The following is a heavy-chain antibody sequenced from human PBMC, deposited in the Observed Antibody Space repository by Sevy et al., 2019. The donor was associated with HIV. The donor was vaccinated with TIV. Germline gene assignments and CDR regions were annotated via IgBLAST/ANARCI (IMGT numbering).Heavy chain of an antibody. D-gene: IGHD5-12*01. CDR2: ISYDGSNK. CDR1: GFTFSSYA. Sequence: GGSLRLSCAASGFTFSSYAMHWVRQAPGKGLEWVAVISYDGSNKYYEDSVKGRFTISRDNSKNTLYLQMNSLRDEDTAVYYCARDFLGYGYSGYGQGPYAFDIWGQGTMVTVSS. J-gene: IGHJ3*02. V-gene: IGHV3-30-3*01. CDR3: ARDFLGYGYSGYGQGPYAFDI.